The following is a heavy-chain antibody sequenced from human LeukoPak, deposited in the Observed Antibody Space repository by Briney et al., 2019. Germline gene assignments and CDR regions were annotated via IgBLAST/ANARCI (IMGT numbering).Heavy chain of an antibody. CDR1: GGTFSSYA. J-gene: IGHJ4*02. CDR2: IIPIFGTA. CDR3: ARDSSGYYDSSGYPY. V-gene: IGHV1-69*06. Sequence: SVNVSCKASGGTFSSYAISWVRQAPGQGLEWMGGIIPIFGTANYAQKFQGRVMITADKSTSTAYMELSSLRSEDTAVYYCARDSSGYYDSSGYPYWGQGTLVTVSS. D-gene: IGHD3-22*01.